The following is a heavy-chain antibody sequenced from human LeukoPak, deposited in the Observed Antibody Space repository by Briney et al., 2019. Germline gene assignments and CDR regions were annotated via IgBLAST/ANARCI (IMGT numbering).Heavy chain of an antibody. CDR1: GLTLDDYA. D-gene: IGHD3-22*01. V-gene: IGHV3-43*02. Sequence: PGGSLRLSCAASGLTLDDYAMHWVRQAPGKGLEWVSLISGDGGGTYYADSVKGRFTISRDNRKNSLYLQMNSLRNEDTALYYCAKDMSTDYYETSGYDYWGQGTLVTVSS. CDR3: AKDMSTDYYETSGYDY. J-gene: IGHJ4*02. CDR2: ISGDGGGT.